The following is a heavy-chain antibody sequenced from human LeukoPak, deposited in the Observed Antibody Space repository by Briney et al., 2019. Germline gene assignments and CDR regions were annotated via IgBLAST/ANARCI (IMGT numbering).Heavy chain of an antibody. J-gene: IGHJ4*02. CDR1: GFTFSSYS. Sequence: GRSLRLSCAASGFTFSSYSMNWVRQAPGKGLVWVSSISSSSSYIYYADSVKGRFTISRDNAKNSLYLQMNSLRAEDTAVYYCAATTVTGKGYWGQGTLVTVSS. V-gene: IGHV3-21*01. D-gene: IGHD4-17*01. CDR2: ISSSSSYI. CDR3: AATTVTGKGY.